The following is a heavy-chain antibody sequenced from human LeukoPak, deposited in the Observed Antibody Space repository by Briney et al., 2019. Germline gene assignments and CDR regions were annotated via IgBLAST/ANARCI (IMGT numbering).Heavy chain of an antibody. Sequence: GASLKVSCKASGYTFTGYYLHWVRQAPGQGLEWMGWINPNSGGTNYAHKFQGRVTMTGDTSISTAYMELSGLTSDDTAVYYCARRAATDYWGQETLVTVSS. V-gene: IGHV1-2*02. J-gene: IGHJ4*02. D-gene: IGHD2-15*01. CDR2: INPNSGGT. CDR3: ARRAATDY. CDR1: GYTFTGYY.